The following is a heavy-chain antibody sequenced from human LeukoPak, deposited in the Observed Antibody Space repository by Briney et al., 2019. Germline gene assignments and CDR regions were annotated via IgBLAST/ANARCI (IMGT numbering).Heavy chain of an antibody. CDR2: IYYSGST. D-gene: IGHD4-17*01. CDR3: ARVMTTVTYFDY. CDR1: GGSISSYY. J-gene: IGHJ4*02. Sequence: SETLSLTCTVSGGSISSYYWSWIRQPPGKGLEWIGYIYYSGSTNYNPSLKSRVTISVDTSKNQLSLKLSSVTAADTAVYYCARVMTTVTYFDYWGQGTLVTVSS. V-gene: IGHV4-59*01.